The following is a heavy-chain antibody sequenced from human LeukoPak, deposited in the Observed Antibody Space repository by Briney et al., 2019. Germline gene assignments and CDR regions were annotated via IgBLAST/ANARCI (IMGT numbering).Heavy chain of an antibody. CDR3: ARVSYDSSGYYFLGAFDI. J-gene: IGHJ3*02. CDR2: IIPIFGTA. CDR1: GGTFSSYA. V-gene: IGHV1-69*13. Sequence: SVKVSCKASGGTFSSYAISWVRQAPGQGLEWMGGIIPIFGTANYAQKFQGRVTITADESTSTAYMELSSLRSEDTAVYYCARVSYDSSGYYFLGAFDIWGQGTMVTVSS. D-gene: IGHD3-22*01.